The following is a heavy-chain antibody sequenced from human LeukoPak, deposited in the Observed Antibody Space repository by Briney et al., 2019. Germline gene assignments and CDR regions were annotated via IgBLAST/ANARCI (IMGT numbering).Heavy chain of an antibody. CDR2: IYYSGST. V-gene: IGHV4-59*01. D-gene: IGHD3-16*01. CDR3: ERASYTKEFDY. J-gene: IGHJ4*02. CDR1: GGSISSYY. Sequence: SETLSLTCTVSGGSISSYYWSWIRQPTGKGLEWIGYIYYSGSTNYNPSLKSRVTISVDTSKNPFSLKLSSVTAADTAVYYCERASYTKEFDYWGQGTLVTVSS.